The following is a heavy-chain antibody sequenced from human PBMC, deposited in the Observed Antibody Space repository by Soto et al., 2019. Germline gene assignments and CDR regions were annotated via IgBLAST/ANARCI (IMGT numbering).Heavy chain of an antibody. CDR1: GFTFSTYA. Sequence: EVQLLESGGGLVKPGGSLRLSCAASGFTFSTYAMAWVRQAPGRGLEWVSGFGSGDTTYYADSVKGRFTISRDNSKSTLYLQMNSLRAADTAIYYCAKDTRGSRSQFFDYCGQGTLVTVSS. V-gene: IGHV3-23*01. CDR2: FGSGDTT. D-gene: IGHD6-6*01. J-gene: IGHJ4*02. CDR3: AKDTRGSRSQFFDY.